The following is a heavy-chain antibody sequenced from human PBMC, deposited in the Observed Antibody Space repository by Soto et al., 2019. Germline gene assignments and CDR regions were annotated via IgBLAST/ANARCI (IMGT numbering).Heavy chain of an antibody. CDR2: INHSGST. CDR1: GGSFSGYY. J-gene: IGHJ4*02. D-gene: IGHD3-3*01. CDR3: ARGLLYYDFWSGPKGYYFDY. Sequence: PSETLSLTCAVYGGSFSGYYWSWIRQPPGKGLEWIGEINHSGSTNYNPSLKSRVTISVDTSKNQFSLKLSSATAADTAVYYCARGLLYYDFWSGPKGYYFDYWGQGTLVTVSS. V-gene: IGHV4-34*01.